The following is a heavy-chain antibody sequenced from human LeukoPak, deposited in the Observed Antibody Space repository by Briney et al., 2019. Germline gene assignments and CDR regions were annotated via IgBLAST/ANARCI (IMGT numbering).Heavy chain of an antibody. D-gene: IGHD4-23*01. V-gene: IGHV4-59*08. Sequence: SETLSLTCTVSGGSISRYYCSWIRQPPGKGLEWIGYIYYSGSTNYNPSLKSRVTISVDTSKNQFSLKLNSVTAADTAIYYCARQRTVVTPEFFDYWGQGTLVIVSS. CDR1: GGSISRYY. CDR2: IYYSGST. CDR3: ARQRTVVTPEFFDY. J-gene: IGHJ4*02.